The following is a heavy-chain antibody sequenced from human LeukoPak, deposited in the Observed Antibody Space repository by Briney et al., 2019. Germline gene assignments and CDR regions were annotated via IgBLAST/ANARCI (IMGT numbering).Heavy chain of an antibody. CDR1: GFTFSTYS. D-gene: IGHD3-22*01. Sequence: PGGSLRLSCAASGFTFSTYSMSWVRQAPGKGLEWVSTIDVTTGISYYADSVKGGFTISRDNFQNTLFLKLNSLRVDDTAVYYCAKVNYYPPYFWGQGTLVTVSS. CDR3: AKVNYYPPYF. V-gene: IGHV3-23*01. CDR2: IDVTTGIS. J-gene: IGHJ4*02.